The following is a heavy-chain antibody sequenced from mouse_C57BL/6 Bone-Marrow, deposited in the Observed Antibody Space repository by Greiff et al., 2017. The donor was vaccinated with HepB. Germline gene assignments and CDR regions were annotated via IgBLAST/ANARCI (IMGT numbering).Heavy chain of an antibody. J-gene: IGHJ1*03. CDR2: IDPEDGET. D-gene: IGHD1-1*01. Sequence: VHVKQSGAELVKPGASVKLSCTASGFNIKDYYMHWVKQRTEQGLEWIGRIDPEDGETKYAPKFKGKATITADTSSNTAYLQLSSLTSEDTAVYYCSRGYGISQLWYVDFWGTGTTVTVSS. CDR3: SRGYGISQLWYVDF. V-gene: IGHV14-2*01. CDR1: GFNIKDYY.